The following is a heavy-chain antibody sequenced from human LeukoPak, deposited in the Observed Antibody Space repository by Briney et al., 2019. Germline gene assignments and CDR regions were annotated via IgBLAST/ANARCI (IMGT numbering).Heavy chain of an antibody. V-gene: IGHV4-59*01. D-gene: IGHD2-15*01. Sequence: PSETLSLTCTVSGGSISSYYWSWIRQPPGKGLEWIGYIYYSGSTNYNPSLKSRVTISVDTSKNQFSLKLSSVTAADTAVYYCAREGCSGGSCPFDYWGQGTLVTVSS. J-gene: IGHJ4*02. CDR1: GGSISSYY. CDR2: IYYSGST. CDR3: AREGCSGGSCPFDY.